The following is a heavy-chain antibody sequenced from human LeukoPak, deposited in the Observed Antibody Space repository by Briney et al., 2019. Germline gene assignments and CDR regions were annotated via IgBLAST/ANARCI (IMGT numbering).Heavy chain of an antibody. CDR2: ISYDGSNK. CDR3: ARVRAAAGTSFQRAVNWFDP. CDR1: GFTFSSYA. D-gene: IGHD6-13*01. J-gene: IGHJ5*02. V-gene: IGHV3-30*04. Sequence: GRSLRLSCAASGFTFSSYAMHWVRQAPGKGLEWVAVISYDGSNKYYADSVKGRFTISRDNSKNTLYLQMNSLRAEDTAVYYCARVRAAAGTSFQRAVNWFDPWGQGTLVTVSS.